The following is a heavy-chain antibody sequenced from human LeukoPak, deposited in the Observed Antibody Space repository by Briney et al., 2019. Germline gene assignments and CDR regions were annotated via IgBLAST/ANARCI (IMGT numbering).Heavy chain of an antibody. V-gene: IGHV3-48*04. J-gene: IGHJ4*02. CDR2: ITGSGRTI. CDR1: GFTFSSYS. Sequence: PGGSLRLSCAASGFTFSSYSMNWVRQAPGKGLEWVSYITGSGRTIYYADSVKGRFTISRDNAKNSLYLQMSSLRAEDTAVYYCARESGWYYFDNWGQGTLVTVSS. CDR3: ARESGWYYFDN. D-gene: IGHD6-19*01.